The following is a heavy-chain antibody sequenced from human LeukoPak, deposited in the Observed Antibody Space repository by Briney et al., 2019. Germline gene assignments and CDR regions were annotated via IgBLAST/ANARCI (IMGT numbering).Heavy chain of an antibody. J-gene: IGHJ4*02. CDR1: GGSISSYY. Sequence: SETLSLTCTVSGGSISSYYWSWIRHPPGKGLEWIGYIYYSGSTNYNPSLKSRVTISVDTSKNQFSLKLSSVTAADTAVYYCARRRYSGYDFDYWGQGTLVTVSS. CDR3: ARRRYSGYDFDY. D-gene: IGHD5-12*01. V-gene: IGHV4-59*08. CDR2: IYYSGST.